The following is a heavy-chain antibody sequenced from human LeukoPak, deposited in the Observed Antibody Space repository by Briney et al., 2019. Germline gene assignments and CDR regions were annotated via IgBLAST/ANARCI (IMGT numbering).Heavy chain of an antibody. Sequence: GGSLRLSCAASGFTFSNARMSGVRQAPGKGRDYIGRIKSKTDGGTTDYAAPVKGRFTISRDDSKNTLYLQMNSLKSEDTAVYYCTTVGYGSGSSSFGDYFDYWGQGTLVTVSS. D-gene: IGHD3-10*01. CDR2: IKSKTDGGTT. CDR3: TTVGYGSGSSSFGDYFDY. CDR1: GFTFSNAR. J-gene: IGHJ4*02. V-gene: IGHV3-15*01.